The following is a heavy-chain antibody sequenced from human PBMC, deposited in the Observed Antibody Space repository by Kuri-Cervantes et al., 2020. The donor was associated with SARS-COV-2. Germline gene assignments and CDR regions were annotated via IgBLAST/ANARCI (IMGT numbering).Heavy chain of an antibody. CDR3: ARGWDYGSGSYYPRGDYGMDV. CDR2: IYYSGST. J-gene: IGHJ6*02. V-gene: IGHV4-59*01. CDR1: SRSFSGYY. Sequence: SETLSLTCAVYSRSFSGYYWSWIRQPPGKGLEWIGYIYYSGSTNYNPSLKSRVTISVDTSKNQFSLKLSSVTAADTAVYYCARGWDYGSGSYYPRGDYGMDVWGQGTTVTVSS. D-gene: IGHD3-10*01.